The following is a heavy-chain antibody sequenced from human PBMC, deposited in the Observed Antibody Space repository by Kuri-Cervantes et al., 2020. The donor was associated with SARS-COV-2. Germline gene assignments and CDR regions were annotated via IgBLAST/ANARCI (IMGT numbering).Heavy chain of an antibody. D-gene: IGHD1-26*01. CDR3: AKDLWEWERFSFYGMDV. CDR2: TSFDENNK. V-gene: IGHV3-30*18. J-gene: IGHJ6*02. Sequence: LSLTCAASGFAFRSYGMHWVRQAPGKGLEWVAVTSFDENNKRYADSVKGRFSISRDNSKNTLYLQMNSLKVEDTAVYYCAKDLWEWERFSFYGMDVWGQGTTVTVSS. CDR1: GFAFRSYG.